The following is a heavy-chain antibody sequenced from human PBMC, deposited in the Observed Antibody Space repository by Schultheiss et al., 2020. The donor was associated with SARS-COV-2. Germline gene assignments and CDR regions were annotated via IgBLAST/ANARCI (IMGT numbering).Heavy chain of an antibody. Sequence: GGSLRLSCAASGFTFSSYGMHWVRQAPGKGLEWVAVIWYDGSNKYYADSVKGRFTISRDNSKNTLYLQMNSLRAEDTALYYCAKDNGGGSFDYWGQGTLVTVSS. V-gene: IGHV3-30*02. CDR1: GFTFSSYG. CDR3: AKDNGGGSFDY. D-gene: IGHD2-15*01. CDR2: IWYDGSNK. J-gene: IGHJ4*02.